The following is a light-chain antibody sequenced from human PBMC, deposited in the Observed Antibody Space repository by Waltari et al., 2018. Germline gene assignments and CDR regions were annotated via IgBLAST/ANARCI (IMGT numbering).Light chain of an antibody. V-gene: IGLV2-14*03. CDR2: DVS. CDR3: SSYTSRATYV. CDR1: NSDIGGYNY. J-gene: IGLJ1*01. Sequence: QSALTQPASVSGSPGQSITISCTGTNSDIGGYNYVSWYQQHQGKAPKLMIYDVSMRPSGGSIRFPGPQSGNTASLTISGLQPDDKADYYCSSYTSRATYVFGTGTKVTVL.